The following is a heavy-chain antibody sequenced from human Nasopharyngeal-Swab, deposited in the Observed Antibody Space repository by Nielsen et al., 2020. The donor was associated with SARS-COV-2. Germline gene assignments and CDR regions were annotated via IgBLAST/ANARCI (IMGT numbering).Heavy chain of an antibody. CDR2: IKPNSCGT. CDR3: ARDLGLELRYYYYGMDV. V-gene: IGHV1-2*06. D-gene: IGHD1-7*01. J-gene: IGHJ6*02. CDR1: GYTFTGYY. Sequence: ASVKVSCKASGYTFTGYYMHWVRQAPGQGLEWMGRIKPNSCGTNYAQKFQGRVTMTRDTSISTAYMELSRMRSDDTAVYYCARDLGLELRYYYYGMDVWGQGTTVTVSS.